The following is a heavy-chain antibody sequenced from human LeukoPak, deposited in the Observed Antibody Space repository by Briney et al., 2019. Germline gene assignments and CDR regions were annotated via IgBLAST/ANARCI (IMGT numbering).Heavy chain of an antibody. J-gene: IGHJ1*01. CDR1: GFTFSGSA. CDR2: IRSKANSYAT. V-gene: IGHV3-73*01. Sequence: GGSLRLSCAASGFTFSGSAMHWVRQASGKGLEWVGRIRSKANSYATAYAASVKGRFTISRDDSKNTAYLQMNSLKTEDTAVYYCVVATISAEYLQHWGQGTLVTVSS. D-gene: IGHD5-24*01. CDR3: VVATISAEYLQH.